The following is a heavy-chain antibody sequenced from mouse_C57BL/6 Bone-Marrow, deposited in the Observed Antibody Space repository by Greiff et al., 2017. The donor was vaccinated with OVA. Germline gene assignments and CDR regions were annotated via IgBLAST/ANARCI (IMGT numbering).Heavy chain of an antibody. CDR1: GFSFNTYA. Sequence: GGGLVQPNGSLKLSCAASGFSFNTYAMNWVRQAPGKGLEWVARIRSKSNNYATYYAGSVKDRFTISRDDSESMLYLQMNNLKTEDTAMDYCVRQLRLRGFAYWGQGTLVTVSA. D-gene: IGHD3-2*02. CDR2: IRSKSNNYAT. V-gene: IGHV10-1*01. J-gene: IGHJ3*01. CDR3: VRQLRLRGFAY.